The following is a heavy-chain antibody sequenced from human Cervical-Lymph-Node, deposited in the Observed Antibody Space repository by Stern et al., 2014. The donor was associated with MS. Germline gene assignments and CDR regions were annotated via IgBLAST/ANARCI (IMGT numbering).Heavy chain of an antibody. J-gene: IGHJ4*02. V-gene: IGHV3-30*01. CDR3: ARAGHDGENQFDY. CDR2: ISYDGYKK. D-gene: IGHD4-17*01. CDR1: GFTFRSYA. Sequence: QVQLVQSGGGVVQPGRSLRLSCAASGFTFRSYAMHWVRQAPGKGLEWVAVISYDGYKKYYADSVKGRFTISRDNSKNTLYLQMNSLRAEDTAVYYCARAGHDGENQFDYWGQGTLVTVSS.